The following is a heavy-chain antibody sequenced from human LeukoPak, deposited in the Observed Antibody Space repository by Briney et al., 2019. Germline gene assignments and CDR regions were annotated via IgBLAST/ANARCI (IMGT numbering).Heavy chain of an antibody. J-gene: IGHJ4*02. Sequence: ASVKVSCKASGGTFSSYAIGWVRQAPGQGLEWMGGIIPIFGTANYAQKFQGRVTITADESTSTAYMELSSLRSEDTAVYYCAREAVAYFYFDYWGQGTLVTVSS. CDR1: GGTFSSYA. CDR3: AREAVAYFYFDY. V-gene: IGHV1-69*13. D-gene: IGHD6-19*01. CDR2: IIPIFGTA.